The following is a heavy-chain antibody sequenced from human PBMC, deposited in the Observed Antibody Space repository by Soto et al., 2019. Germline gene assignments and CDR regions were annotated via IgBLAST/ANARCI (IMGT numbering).Heavy chain of an antibody. V-gene: IGHV1-18*01. CDR2: FSAYNGNT. Sequence: QVQLVQSGAEVKKPWASVKVSCKASGYTFTSYGISWVRQAPGQGLEWMGWFSAYNGNTNYAQKLQGRVTMTTDAPTSSAYMERRSLRSDVTAVYYCARDLPTMDVWGQGTTVTVSS. CDR3: ARDLPTMDV. J-gene: IGHJ6*02. CDR1: GYTFTSYG.